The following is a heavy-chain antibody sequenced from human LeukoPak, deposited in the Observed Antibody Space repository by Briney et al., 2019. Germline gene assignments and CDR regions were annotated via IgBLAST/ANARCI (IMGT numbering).Heavy chain of an antibody. D-gene: IGHD5-12*01. CDR3: ARGPSGYHNT. V-gene: IGHV3-23*01. CDR1: GFTFSSYG. Sequence: QPGGTLRLSCAASGFTFSSYGMSWVRQAPGKGLEWVSAISGSGGSTYYADSVKGRFTISRDNSKNTLYLQMNSLRAEDTAVYYCARGPSGYHNTGGQGTLVTVSS. J-gene: IGHJ4*02. CDR2: ISGSGGST.